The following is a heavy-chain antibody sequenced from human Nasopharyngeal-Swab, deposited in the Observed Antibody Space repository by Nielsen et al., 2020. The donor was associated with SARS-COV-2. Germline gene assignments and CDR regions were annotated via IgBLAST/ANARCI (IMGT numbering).Heavy chain of an antibody. J-gene: IGHJ6*02. CDR2: IKQDGSEK. D-gene: IGHD4-23*01. V-gene: IGHV3-7*01. Sequence: GGSLRLSCAASGFTFSSYWMSWVRQAPGKGLEWVANIKQDGSEKYYVDSVKGRFTISRDNAKNSLYLQMNSLRAEDTAVYYCAKDGTVVGGDYYGMDVWGQGTTVTVSS. CDR1: GFTFSSYW. CDR3: AKDGTVVGGDYYGMDV.